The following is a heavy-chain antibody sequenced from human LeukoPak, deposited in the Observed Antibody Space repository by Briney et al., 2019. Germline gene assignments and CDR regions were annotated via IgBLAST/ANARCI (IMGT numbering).Heavy chain of an antibody. V-gene: IGHV4-59*01. D-gene: IGHD3-10*01. Sequence: PSETLSLTCTVSGGSISSYYWSWIRQPPGKGLEWIGYIYYSGSTNHNPSLKSRVTISVDTSKNQFSLKLSSVTAADTAVYYCARASEPMVRGPGFDPWGQGTLVTVSS. CDR2: IYYSGST. J-gene: IGHJ5*02. CDR3: ARASEPMVRGPGFDP. CDR1: GGSISSYY.